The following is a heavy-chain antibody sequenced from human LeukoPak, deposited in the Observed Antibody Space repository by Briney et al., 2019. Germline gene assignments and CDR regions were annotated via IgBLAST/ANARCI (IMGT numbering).Heavy chain of an antibody. CDR1: GFTVSSNY. D-gene: IGHD6-13*01. V-gene: IGHV3-53*01. J-gene: IGHJ4*02. CDR3: ARAGAAAGTFDY. Sequence: GGSLRLSCAASGFTVSSNYMSWVRQAPGKGLEWVSVIYSGGSTYYTDSVKGRFTISRDNSKNTLYLQMNSLRAEDTAVYYCARAGAAAGTFDYWGQGTLVTVSS. CDR2: IYSGGST.